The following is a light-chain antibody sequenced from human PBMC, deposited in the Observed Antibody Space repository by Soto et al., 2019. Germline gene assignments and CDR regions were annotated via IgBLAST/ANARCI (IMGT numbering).Light chain of an antibody. J-gene: IGKJ2*02. CDR1: QSVSSN. CDR3: QQYNNWPRT. V-gene: IGKV3-15*01. CDR2: GAS. Sequence: EIVMTQSPATLSVSPGERATLSCRASQSVSSNLAWYQQKPGQAPRLLIYGASTRATGIPARFSGSGSGTEFTLTISGLLSEDVEVYYCQQYNNWPRTFGQGTKLEIK.